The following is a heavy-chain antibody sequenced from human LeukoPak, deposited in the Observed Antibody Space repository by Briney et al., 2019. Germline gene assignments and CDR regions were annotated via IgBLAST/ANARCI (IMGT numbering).Heavy chain of an antibody. J-gene: IGHJ4*02. CDR2: INGDGGST. CDR1: GITFRSYA. D-gene: IGHD3-10*01. V-gene: IGHV3-23*01. Sequence: GGSLRLSCAATGITFRSYAMSWVRQARGKGLEWVSAINGDGGSTYYADSVKGRFTISRDNSNNTLFLQMNSLRVEDTAVYYCAKWGAQSGSYRVVDCWGRGTLVTVSS. CDR3: AKWGAQSGSYRVVDC.